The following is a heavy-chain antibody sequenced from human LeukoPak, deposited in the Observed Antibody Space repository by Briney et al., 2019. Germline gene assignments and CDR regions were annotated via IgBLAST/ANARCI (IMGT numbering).Heavy chain of an antibody. CDR3: ARSIPYGTTWYGRSDY. CDR1: GFTFNSYW. Sequence: PGGSLRLPCAVSGFTFNSYWMTWVRQAPGKGLEWVANIKPDGTTKFYVDSVKGRFTISRDSALNSLYLQMNSLRAEDTAIYYCARSIPYGTTWYGRSDYWGQGTLVTVSS. J-gene: IGHJ4*02. CDR2: IKPDGTTK. D-gene: IGHD6-13*01. V-gene: IGHV3-7*03.